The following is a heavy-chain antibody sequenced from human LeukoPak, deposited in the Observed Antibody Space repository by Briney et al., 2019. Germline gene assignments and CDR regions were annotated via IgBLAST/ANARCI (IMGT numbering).Heavy chain of an antibody. CDR1: GYTFTAYS. Sequence: ASLKVSCKASGYTFTAYSMHWVRQAPGQGLEWMGWSNRNSGPTYAQKFQGRVTMTRDTSISAAYMELTRLTSDDTAVYYCAKNYHYAMEVWGQGTTVTVSS. V-gene: IGHV1-2*02. CDR3: AKNYHYAMEV. J-gene: IGHJ6*02. CDR2: SNRNSGP.